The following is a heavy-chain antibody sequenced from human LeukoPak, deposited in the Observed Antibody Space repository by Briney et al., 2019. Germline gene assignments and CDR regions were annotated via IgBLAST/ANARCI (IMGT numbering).Heavy chain of an antibody. CDR2: INHSGST. Sequence: SETLSLTCAVYGGSFSGYYWSWIRQPPGKGLEWIGEINHSGSTNYNPSHKSRVTISVDTSKNQFSLKLSSVTAADTAVYYCARAGYCSSTSCYRDYWGQGTLVTVSS. CDR3: ARAGYCSSTSCYRDY. J-gene: IGHJ4*02. D-gene: IGHD2-2*02. CDR1: GGSFSGYY. V-gene: IGHV4-34*01.